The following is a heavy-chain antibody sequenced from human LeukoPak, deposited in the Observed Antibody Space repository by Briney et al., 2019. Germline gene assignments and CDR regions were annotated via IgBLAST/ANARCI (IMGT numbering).Heavy chain of an antibody. Sequence: GGSLRPSCAASGFTFSSYGMHWVRQAPGKGLEWVAVIWYDGSNKYYADSVKGRFTISRDNSKNTLYLQMNSLRAEDTAVYYCARDSGLENSNPGFDYWGQGTLVTVSS. CDR3: ARDSGLENSNPGFDY. CDR1: GFTFSSYG. CDR2: IWYDGSNK. V-gene: IGHV3-33*01. D-gene: IGHD1-26*01. J-gene: IGHJ4*02.